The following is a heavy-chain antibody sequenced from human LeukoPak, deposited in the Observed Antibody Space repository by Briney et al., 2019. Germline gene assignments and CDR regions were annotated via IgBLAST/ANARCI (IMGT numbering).Heavy chain of an antibody. CDR2: MNPNSGNT. D-gene: IGHD2-15*01. CDR1: GYTFTSYD. CDR3: ARGLVVVVGARLDYYYYGMDV. J-gene: IGHJ6*01. V-gene: IGHV1-8*01. Sequence: ASVKVSCKASGYTFTSYDINWVRQATGQGLEWMGWMNPNSGNTGYAQKFQGRVTMTRNTSISTAYMELSRLRSEDTAVYYCARGLVVVVGARLDYYYYGMDVWGQGATVTVSS.